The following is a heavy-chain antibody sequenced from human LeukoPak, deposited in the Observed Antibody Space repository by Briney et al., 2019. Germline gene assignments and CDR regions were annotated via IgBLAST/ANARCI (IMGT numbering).Heavy chain of an antibody. Sequence: GASMKVSCKASGYTFTGYYMHWVRQAPGQGLEWMGWINPNSGGTNYAQKFQGRVTMTRDTSISTAYMELSRLRSDDTAVYYCARENDYRFPTAYWGQGTLVTVSS. V-gene: IGHV1-2*02. D-gene: IGHD4-11*01. CDR2: INPNSGGT. CDR3: ARENDYRFPTAY. J-gene: IGHJ4*02. CDR1: GYTFTGYY.